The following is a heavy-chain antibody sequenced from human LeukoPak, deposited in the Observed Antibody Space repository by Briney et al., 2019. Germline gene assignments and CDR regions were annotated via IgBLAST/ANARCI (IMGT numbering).Heavy chain of an antibody. CDR3: ARGRDIVVVPAAYYCMDV. V-gene: IGHV4-38-2*02. CDR1: GYSISSGYY. J-gene: IGHJ6*03. Sequence: SETLSLTCTVSGYSISSGYYWGWIRQPPGKGLEWIGSIYHSGSTYCHPSLKSRVTIVVDTSKNQFSLKLSSVTAADTAVYYCARGRDIVVVPAAYYCMDVWGKGTTVTVSS. CDR2: IYHSGST. D-gene: IGHD2-2*01.